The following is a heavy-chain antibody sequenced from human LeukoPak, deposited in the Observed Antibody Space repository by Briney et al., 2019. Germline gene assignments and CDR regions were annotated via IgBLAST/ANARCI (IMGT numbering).Heavy chain of an antibody. D-gene: IGHD3-10*01. CDR2: VDTYGSDT. V-gene: IGHV3-74*01. CDR3: ARDLLLWFGELSGAFDI. CDR1: GFTFNSYW. Sequence: GGSLRLSCAASGFTFNSYWVHWVRQAPGKGLVWVSRVDTYGSDTYYADSVRGRFTISRDNSKNTLYLQMNSLRAEDTAVYYCARDLLLWFGELSGAFDIWGQGTMVTVSS. J-gene: IGHJ3*02.